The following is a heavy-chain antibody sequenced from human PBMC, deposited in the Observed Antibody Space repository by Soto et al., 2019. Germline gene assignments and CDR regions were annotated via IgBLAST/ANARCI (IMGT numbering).Heavy chain of an antibody. CDR3: EKAVYSAMRVFAI. D-gene: IGHD4-4*01. Sequence: GKGLEWVSAISGSGGSTYYADSVKGRFTISRDNAKNTLYLQMNSLRVEDTAVFHCEKAVYSAMRVFAIWVHRTMVTVSS. V-gene: IGHV3-23*01. J-gene: IGHJ3*02. CDR2: ISGSGGST.